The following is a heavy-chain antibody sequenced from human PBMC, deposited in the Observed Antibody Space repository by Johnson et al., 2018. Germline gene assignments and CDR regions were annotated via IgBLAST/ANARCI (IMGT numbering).Heavy chain of an antibody. V-gene: IGHV3-74*03. CDR1: GFTFRSYW. J-gene: IGHJ3*02. CDR2: ITDAGSSP. CDR3: ARDNGYATPFDI. D-gene: IGHD2-15*01. Sequence: EVQLLEPGGGFVQPGGSLRLSCAASGFTFRSYWMHWVRQAPGKGLVWVSRITDAGSSPKYADSLQGRLTIARDNAKNARYLQMNSLRAEYTAMYYCARDNGYATPFDIWGQGTMVTVSP.